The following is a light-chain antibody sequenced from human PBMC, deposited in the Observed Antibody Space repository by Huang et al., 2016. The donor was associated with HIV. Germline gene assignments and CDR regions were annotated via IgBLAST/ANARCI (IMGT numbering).Light chain of an antibody. CDR3: QQYGRSSWT. J-gene: IGKJ1*01. Sequence: EIVLTQSPGTLSLSPGERATLSCRASQRVRSSYLSWYQQKPGQAPRLLIYGSSTRATGIPDRFSGSEFGTDFTLTISRLEPEDFAVYYCQQYGRSSWTFGQGTKVEIK. CDR2: GSS. CDR1: QRVRSSY. V-gene: IGKV3-20*01.